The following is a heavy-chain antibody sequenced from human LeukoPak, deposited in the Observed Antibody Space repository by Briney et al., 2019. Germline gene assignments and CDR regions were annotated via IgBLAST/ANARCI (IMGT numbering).Heavy chain of an antibody. Sequence: GGSLRLSCAASGFTFNSYDMYWVRQVTGKGLEWVSGIDTAGDTYYPGSVKGRFTISRENGKNSLYLQMNSLRDGDTAVYYCARWLKPYDAFDIWGQGTMVTVSS. CDR1: GFTFNSYD. V-gene: IGHV3-13*01. J-gene: IGHJ3*02. CDR2: IDTAGDT. D-gene: IGHD5-12*01. CDR3: ARWLKPYDAFDI.